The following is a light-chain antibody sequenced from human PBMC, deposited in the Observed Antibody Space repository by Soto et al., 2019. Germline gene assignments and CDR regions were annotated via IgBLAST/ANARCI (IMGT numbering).Light chain of an antibody. CDR3: QQYGSSGT. CDR1: QNVARPS. J-gene: IGKJ1*01. CDR2: GTF. V-gene: IGKV3-20*01. Sequence: VLRQGPPTLSLSPGETSSLASRASQNVARPSLAWYQQIPGQAPRLLIYGTFNRATGIPDRLSGSGSGTVFTLNITRLEPEEFAVYYCQQYGSSGTFGQGTKVDIK.